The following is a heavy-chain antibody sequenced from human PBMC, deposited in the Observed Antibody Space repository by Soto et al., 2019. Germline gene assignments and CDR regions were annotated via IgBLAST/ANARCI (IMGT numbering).Heavy chain of an antibody. V-gene: IGHV4-61*01. CDR1: GGSVSSDSYY. D-gene: IGHD4-17*01. Sequence: SETLSLTCSVSGGSVSSDSYYWSWIRQPPGAGLEWIGYIYFSGTTNYNPSLESRISILVDSSKNQFSLKLSSVTAADTAVYYCARSPDSGDYVDYWGQGTLFTVS. CDR2: IYFSGTT. J-gene: IGHJ4*02. CDR3: ARSPDSGDYVDY.